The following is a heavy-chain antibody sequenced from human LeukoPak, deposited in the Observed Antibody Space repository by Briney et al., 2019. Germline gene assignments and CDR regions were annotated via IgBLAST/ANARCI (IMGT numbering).Heavy chain of an antibody. D-gene: IGHD3-10*02. CDR3: AELGITMIGGV. Sequence: GGTLRLSCATSGFTFSSYGMSWVRQAPGKGLEWVSTISGSGGSTYYGDSVKGRFTISRDNSKKTLYLQMNSLRAEDTAVYYCAELGITMIGGVWGKGTTVTISS. CDR1: GFTFSSYG. V-gene: IGHV3-23*01. CDR2: ISGSGGST. J-gene: IGHJ6*04.